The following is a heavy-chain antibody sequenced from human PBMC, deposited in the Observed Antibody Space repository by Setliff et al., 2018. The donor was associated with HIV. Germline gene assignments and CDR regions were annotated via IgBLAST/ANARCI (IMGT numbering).Heavy chain of an antibody. D-gene: IGHD3-22*01. CDR1: GYTFTSYG. Sequence: ASVKVSCKASGYTFTSYGISWVRQAPGQGLEWMGWISAYNGNTNYAQKLQGRVTMTTDTSTSTAYIELRSLRSDDTAVYYCARGTYYYDSSGYLAAGHFDYRGQGTLVTVSS. CDR3: ARGTYYYDSSGYLAAGHFDY. V-gene: IGHV1-18*01. J-gene: IGHJ4*02. CDR2: ISAYNGNT.